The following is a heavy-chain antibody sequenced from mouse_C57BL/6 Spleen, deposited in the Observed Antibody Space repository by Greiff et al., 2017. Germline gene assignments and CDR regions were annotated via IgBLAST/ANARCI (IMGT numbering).Heavy chain of an antibody. CDR3: VRGTLTGFDY. J-gene: IGHJ2*01. V-gene: IGHV10-1*01. Sequence: EVQLVESGGGLVQPKGSLKLSCAASGFSFNTYAMNWVRQAPGKGLEWVARIRSKSNNYATYYADSVKDRFTISRDDSESMLYLQMNNLKTEDTAMYYCVRGTLTGFDYWGQGTTLTVSS. D-gene: IGHD4-1*01. CDR2: IRSKSNNYAT. CDR1: GFSFNTYA.